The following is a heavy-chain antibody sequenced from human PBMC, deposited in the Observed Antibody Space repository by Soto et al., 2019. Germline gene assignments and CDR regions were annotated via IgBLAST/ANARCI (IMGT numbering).Heavy chain of an antibody. Sequence: EVQLVQSGAEVKKPGESLKISCKGSGYSFTSYWIGWVRQMPGKGLEWMGIIYPGDSDTSYSPSFQGQVTISANKSSCTAYLPWSSLKASDSAMYYCARTPMLGRLSPSGMDVWGQGTTVTVS. J-gene: IGHJ6*02. V-gene: IGHV5-51*01. CDR3: ARTPMLGRLSPSGMDV. CDR1: GYSFTSYW. D-gene: IGHD2-8*01. CDR2: IYPGDSDT.